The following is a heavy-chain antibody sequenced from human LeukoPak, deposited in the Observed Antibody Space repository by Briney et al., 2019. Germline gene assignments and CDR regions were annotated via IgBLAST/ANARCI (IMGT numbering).Heavy chain of an antibody. V-gene: IGHV3-53*01. CDR1: GFTVSSDY. D-gene: IGHD4-17*01. Sequence: GGSLRLSCAASGFTVSSDYMSWVRQAPGKGLEWVSVTYNDGRTYYADSVKGRFTISRDSSKNTMYLQMNSLRAEDTAVYYCARDRLHYGEYEKTLDYWGQGTLVTVSS. CDR2: TYNDGRT. J-gene: IGHJ4*02. CDR3: ARDRLHYGEYEKTLDY.